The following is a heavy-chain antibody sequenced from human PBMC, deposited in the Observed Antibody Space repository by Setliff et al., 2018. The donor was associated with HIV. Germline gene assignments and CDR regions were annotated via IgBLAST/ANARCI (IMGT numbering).Heavy chain of an antibody. D-gene: IGHD3-10*01. J-gene: IGHJ6*04. Sequence: KSSETLSLTCTVSGGSISSYYWNWIRLPPGKGLEWIGYIFYSGSTNYNPSLKSRVTISVDTSKNQFSLRLNSVTAADTAIYYCTRRGADSYYPRPLDVWGKGTTVTVSS. CDR2: IFYSGST. CDR1: GGSISSYY. V-gene: IGHV4-59*01. CDR3: TRRGADSYYPRPLDV.